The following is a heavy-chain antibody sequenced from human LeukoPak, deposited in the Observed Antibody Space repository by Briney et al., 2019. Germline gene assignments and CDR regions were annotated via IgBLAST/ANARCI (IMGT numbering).Heavy chain of an antibody. CDR1: GCTFSSYA. J-gene: IGHJ5*02. CDR2: IICSGGST. Sequence: GGSLRLSYAAAGCTFSSYAMSWGRRAAGKGGGWGSAIICSGGSTYYADSVKGRFTISRDNSKNTLYLQMNSLRAEDTAVYYCAKDSGLLWFGEFINWFDPWGQGTLVTVSS. V-gene: IGHV3-23*01. D-gene: IGHD3-10*01. CDR3: AKDSGLLWFGEFINWFDP.